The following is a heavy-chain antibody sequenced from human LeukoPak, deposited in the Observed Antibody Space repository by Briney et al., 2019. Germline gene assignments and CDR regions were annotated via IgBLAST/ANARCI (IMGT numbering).Heavy chain of an antibody. CDR1: GDIFNSFT. Sequence: ASVKVSCKASGDIFNSFTISWVRQAPGQGLEWMGGIIPIFGVTNYAQKFQGRVTIELGSLRFEDTAVYFCASALHRGWGYFYYYMDVWGKGTTVTVSS. V-gene: IGHV1-69*10. D-gene: IGHD3-10*01. J-gene: IGHJ6*03. CDR2: IIPIFGVT. CDR3: ASALHRGWGYFYYYMDV.